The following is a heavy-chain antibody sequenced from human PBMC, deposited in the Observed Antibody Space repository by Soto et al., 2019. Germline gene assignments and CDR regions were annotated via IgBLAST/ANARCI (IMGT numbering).Heavy chain of an antibody. CDR3: ARGRYGDY. D-gene: IGHD1-1*01. J-gene: IGHJ4*02. CDR2: ISAHNGNT. Sequence: QVHLVQSGAEVKKPGASVKVSCKGSGYAFTTYGITWVRQAPGQGLEWMGWISAHNGNTNYAQKLQGTVIVTRDTSTSTAYMELRSLRSDDTAVYYCARGRYGDYWGQGARVNVSS. V-gene: IGHV1-18*01. CDR1: GYAFTTYG.